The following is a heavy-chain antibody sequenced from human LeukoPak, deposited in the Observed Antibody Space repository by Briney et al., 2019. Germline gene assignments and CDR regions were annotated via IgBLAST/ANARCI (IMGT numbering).Heavy chain of an antibody. V-gene: IGHV4-34*01. J-gene: IGHJ3*02. CDR3: ARIWYADAFDI. D-gene: IGHD2-8*01. CDR2: INHSGST. Sequence: PSGTLSLTCAVYGGSFSGYYWSWIRQPPGKGLEWIGEINHSGSTNYNPSLKSRVTISVDTSKNQFSLKLSSVTAADTAVYYCARIWYADAFDIWGQGTMVTVSS. CDR1: GGSFSGYY.